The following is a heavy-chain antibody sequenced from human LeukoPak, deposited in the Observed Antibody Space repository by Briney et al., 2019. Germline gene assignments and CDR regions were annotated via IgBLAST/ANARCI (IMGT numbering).Heavy chain of an antibody. V-gene: IGHV1-69*04. CDR3: ARDEYSGSYYEEYYFDY. D-gene: IGHD1-26*01. Sequence: ASVKVSCKASGGTFSSYAISWVRQAPGQGLEWMGRIIPILGIANYAQKFQGRVTITADKSTSTGYMELSSLRSEDTGVYYCARDEYSGSYYEEYYFDYWGQGTLVTVSS. J-gene: IGHJ4*02. CDR2: IIPILGIA. CDR1: GGTFSSYA.